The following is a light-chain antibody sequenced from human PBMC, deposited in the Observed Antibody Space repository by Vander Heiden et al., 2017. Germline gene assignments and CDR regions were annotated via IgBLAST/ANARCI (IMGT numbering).Light chain of an antibody. V-gene: IGKV2-28*01. CDR1: QLLLHSNGSNY. CDR3: MQALQTPFT. CDR2: LGS. J-gene: IGKJ3*01. Sequence: DILMTHSQLNLPVTPGDLASIACRSIQLLLHSNGSNYLDWYLQKPGQSPQLLIYLGSNRASGVPDRLSGSGSGTDFKLKISRVEAEDVGVYYCMQALQTPFTFGPGTKVDIK.